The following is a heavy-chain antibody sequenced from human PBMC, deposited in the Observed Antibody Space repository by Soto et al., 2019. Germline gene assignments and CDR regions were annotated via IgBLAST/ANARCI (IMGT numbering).Heavy chain of an antibody. J-gene: IGHJ4*02. V-gene: IGHV3-72*01. Sequence: GGSLRLSCAASGFTFSDHYMDWVRQAPGKGLEWVDRTRNKANSYTTEYAASVKGRFTISRDDSKNSLYLQMNSLKTEDTAVYYCASDYYGSGSLDYWGQGTLVTVSP. D-gene: IGHD3-10*01. CDR1: GFTFSDHY. CDR2: TRNKANSYTT. CDR3: ASDYYGSGSLDY.